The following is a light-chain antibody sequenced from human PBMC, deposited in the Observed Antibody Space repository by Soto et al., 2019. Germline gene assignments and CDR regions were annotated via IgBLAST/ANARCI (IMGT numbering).Light chain of an antibody. CDR3: QQYGSLSVT. Sequence: EIVLTQSPGTLSLSPGERATLSCRASQSVSSIYLAWYQQKPGQAPRLLIYGASSRATGIPDRFSGSGSETDFTLTISRLEPEDFAVYYCQQYGSLSVTFGQGTKVDIK. J-gene: IGKJ1*01. V-gene: IGKV3-20*01. CDR2: GAS. CDR1: QSVSSIY.